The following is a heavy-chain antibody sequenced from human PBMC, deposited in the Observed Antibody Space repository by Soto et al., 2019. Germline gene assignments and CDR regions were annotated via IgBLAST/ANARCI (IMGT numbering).Heavy chain of an antibody. Sequence: SETLSLTCVVYGGSFSGYYWSWIRQPPGKGLEWIGEINHSGSTNYNPSLKSRVTISVDTSKNQFSLKLSSVTAADTAVYYCASDYYDSSGPYYFDYWGQGTLVTVSS. CDR1: GGSFSGYY. CDR2: INHSGST. CDR3: ASDYYDSSGPYYFDY. J-gene: IGHJ4*02. V-gene: IGHV4-34*01. D-gene: IGHD3-22*01.